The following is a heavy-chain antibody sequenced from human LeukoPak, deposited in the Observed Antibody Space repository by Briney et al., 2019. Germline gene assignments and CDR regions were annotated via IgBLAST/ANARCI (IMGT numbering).Heavy chain of an antibody. J-gene: IGHJ4*02. CDR3: AKDPEGMTTVTTGYFDY. CDR1: GFTFSSYG. V-gene: IGHV3-30*18. Sequence: PGRSLRLSCAASGFTFSSYGMHWVRQAPGKGLEWVAAISYDGSNKYYADSVKGRFTISRDNSKNTLYLQMNSLRAEDTAVYYCAKDPEGMTTVTTGYFDYWGQGSLVTVSS. D-gene: IGHD4-17*01. CDR2: ISYDGSNK.